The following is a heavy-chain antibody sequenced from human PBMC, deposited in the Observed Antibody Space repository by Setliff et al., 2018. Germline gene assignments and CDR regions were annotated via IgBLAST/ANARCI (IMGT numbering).Heavy chain of an antibody. V-gene: IGHV3-72*01. D-gene: IGHD1-26*01. J-gene: IGHJ4*02. CDR2: MRHKAAGYST. Sequence: GGSLRLSCAASGFTFSDHRMDWVRLGPGKGLEWIGRMRHKAAGYSTEYAPSVRGRFSVSRDDSKNSFYLQWSSLKASDTAMYYCARHPVGAPIDYWGQGTLVTVSS. CDR1: GFTFSDHR. CDR3: ARHPVGAPIDY.